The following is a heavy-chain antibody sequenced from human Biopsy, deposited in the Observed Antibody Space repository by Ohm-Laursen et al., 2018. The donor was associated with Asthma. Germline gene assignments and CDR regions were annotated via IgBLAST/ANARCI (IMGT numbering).Heavy chain of an antibody. CDR3: ARFKRGYSYGYAGVFDY. CDR2: ISAYNGNT. D-gene: IGHD5-18*01. J-gene: IGHJ4*02. Sequence: GASVKVSCKASGYTFTSYGISWVRQAPGQGLEWMGWISAYNGNTNYAQKLQGRVTMTTDTSTSTAYMELRSLRSDDTAVYYCARFKRGYSYGYAGVFDYWGQGTLVTVSS. CDR1: GYTFTSYG. V-gene: IGHV1-18*04.